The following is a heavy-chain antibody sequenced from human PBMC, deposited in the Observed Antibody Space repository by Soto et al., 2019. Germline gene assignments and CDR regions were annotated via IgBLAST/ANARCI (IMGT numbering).Heavy chain of an antibody. CDR2: ISSSGSTI. CDR3: ARDMRGEYYNYGMEV. J-gene: IGHJ6*02. D-gene: IGHD3-10*01. Sequence: VGSLRLSCAASGFTFSDYYMSWIRQAPGKGLEWVSYISSSGSTIYYADSVKGRFTISRDKAKTSLYLQMNSLGAEDTAVYYCARDMRGEYYNYGMEVSGQGTTVTVSS. CDR1: GFTFSDYY. V-gene: IGHV3-11*01.